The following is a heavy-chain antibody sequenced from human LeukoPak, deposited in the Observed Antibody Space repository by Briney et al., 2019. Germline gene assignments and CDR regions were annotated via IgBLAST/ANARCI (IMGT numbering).Heavy chain of an antibody. CDR3: ARDLDYFDSSGSHRRRNYFDY. CDR1: GLTVSTNY. Sequence: GGSLRLSCVASGLTVSTNYMTWVRQAPGKGLEWVSIIHSDGSTYYADSVKGRFTISRDNYKNTLCLQMNSLRGEDTAMYYCARDLDYFDSSGSHRRRNYFDYWGQGTLVTVSS. D-gene: IGHD3-22*01. CDR2: IHSDGST. J-gene: IGHJ4*02. V-gene: IGHV3-53*01.